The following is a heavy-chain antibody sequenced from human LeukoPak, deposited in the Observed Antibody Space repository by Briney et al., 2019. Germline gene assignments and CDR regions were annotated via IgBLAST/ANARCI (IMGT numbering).Heavy chain of an antibody. D-gene: IGHD5-18*01. CDR2: INQDGSEK. V-gene: IGHV3-7*01. CDR3: ARDRWGYSYGGD. Sequence: GGSLRLSCAASGFTFSSYWMSWVRQAPGKGLEWVANINQDGSEKFYVDSVKGRFTISRDNAKNSLYLQMDSLRAEDTAVYYCARDRWGYSYGGDWGQGTLVTVSS. J-gene: IGHJ4*02. CDR1: GFTFSSYW.